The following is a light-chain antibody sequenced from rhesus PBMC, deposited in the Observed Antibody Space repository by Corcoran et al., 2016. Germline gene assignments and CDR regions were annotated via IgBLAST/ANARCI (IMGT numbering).Light chain of an antibody. CDR1: QGISSY. CDR2: YAS. J-gene: IGKJ1*01. V-gene: IGKV1-37*01. CDR3: QQYASEPWT. Sequence: DIQMTQSPSSLSASVGDRVTITCRASQGISSYLAWYQPKPGKAPRPLIYYASNLESGVPSRFSGSGSGTEFTLTICSLQPEDFATYYCQQYASEPWTFGQGTKVEIK.